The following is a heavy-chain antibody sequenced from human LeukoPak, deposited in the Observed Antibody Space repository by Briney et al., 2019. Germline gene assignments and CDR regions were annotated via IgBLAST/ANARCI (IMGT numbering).Heavy chain of an antibody. D-gene: IGHD6-13*01. CDR2: IIPIFGTA. Sequence: SVKVSCKASGGTFSSYAISWVRRAPGQGLEWMGGIIPIFGTANYAQKFQGRVTITADESTSTAYMELSSLRSEDTAVYYCATRGGKYSSTFDYWGQGTLVTVSS. CDR1: GGTFSSYA. CDR3: ATRGGKYSSTFDY. J-gene: IGHJ4*02. V-gene: IGHV1-69*13.